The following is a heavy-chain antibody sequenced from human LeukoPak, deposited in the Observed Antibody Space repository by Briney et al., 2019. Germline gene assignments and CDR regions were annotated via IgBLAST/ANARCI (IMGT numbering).Heavy chain of an antibody. Sequence: GGSLRLSCVASGLRFRSYAMSWVRRAPGRGLEWVSGISGSGGNTYYADSVQGRFTISGDNSKNTLYLQMNSLRAEDTAVYYCAKGRWDSRSYYYYFDSWGQGTLVTVSS. CDR3: AKGRWDSRSYYYYFDS. V-gene: IGHV3-23*01. J-gene: IGHJ4*02. CDR2: ISGSGGNT. D-gene: IGHD3-22*01. CDR1: GLRFRSYA.